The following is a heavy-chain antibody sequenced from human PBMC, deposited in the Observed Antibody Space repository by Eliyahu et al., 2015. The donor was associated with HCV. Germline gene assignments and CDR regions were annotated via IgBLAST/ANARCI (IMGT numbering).Heavy chain of an antibody. Sequence: QVQLVESGGGVVQPGRSLRLSCAASGFTXXSYXMXWVRQXPGQGVEWVAVIWYDGSNKYYADSVKGRFTISRDNSKNTLYLQMNSLRAEDTAVYYCARSYQYCSGGSXYSYAFDIWGQGTMVTVSS. CDR1: GFTXXSYX. J-gene: IGHJ3*02. CDR3: ARSYQYCSGGSXYSYAFDI. D-gene: IGHD2-15*01. V-gene: IGHV3-33*01. CDR2: IWYDGSNK.